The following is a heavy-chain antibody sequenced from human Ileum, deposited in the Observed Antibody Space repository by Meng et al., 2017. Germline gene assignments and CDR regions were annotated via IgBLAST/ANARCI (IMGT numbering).Heavy chain of an antibody. CDR2: ISGDGRAT. J-gene: IGHJ4*02. Sequence: EVHLVESGGDLVQPGGSLRLSCAASGFIFRSYSMHWVRQAPGKGLEYVSAISGDGRATYYTDSVEGRFTISRDNSKNTLYLQMDSLRTDDTALYYCAREGVPGTVDYWGQGTLVTVSS. CDR3: AREGVPGTVDY. D-gene: IGHD2-8*01. CDR1: GFIFRSYS. V-gene: IGHV3-64*07.